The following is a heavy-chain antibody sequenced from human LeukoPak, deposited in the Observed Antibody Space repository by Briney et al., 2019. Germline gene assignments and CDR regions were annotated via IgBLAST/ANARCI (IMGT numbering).Heavy chain of an antibody. CDR2: IYYSGST. CDR3: ARPIYDSSGLEAFDI. V-gene: IGHV4-61*05. Sequence: SETLSLTCTVSGGSISGSSYYWGWIRQPPGKGLEWIGYIYYSGSTNYNPSLKSRVTISVDTSKNQFSLKLSSVTAADTAVYYCARPIYDSSGLEAFDIWGQGTMVTVSS. CDR1: GGSISGSSYY. D-gene: IGHD3-22*01. J-gene: IGHJ3*02.